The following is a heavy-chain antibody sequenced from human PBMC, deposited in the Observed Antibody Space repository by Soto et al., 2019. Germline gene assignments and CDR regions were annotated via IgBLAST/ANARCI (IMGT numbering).Heavy chain of an antibody. Sequence: GGPLRLSCAAAGCTIIAYSRNWVSKATGKGLEWVSSISTSSSYIYYADSVKGRFTISRDNAKNSLYLQMNSLRAEDTTVYYCARDVSYCSGGNCYATYAFDLWDQGTMVTVSS. J-gene: IGHJ3*01. CDR3: ARDVSYCSGGNCYATYAFDL. D-gene: IGHD2-15*01. V-gene: IGHV3-21*01. CDR2: ISTSSSYI. CDR1: GCTIIAYS.